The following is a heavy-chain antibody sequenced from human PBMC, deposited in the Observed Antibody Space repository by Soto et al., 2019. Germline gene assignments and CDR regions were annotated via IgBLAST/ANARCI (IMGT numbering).Heavy chain of an antibody. J-gene: IGHJ6*02. CDR3: ARDSRRFGELPDYYYYGMDV. Sequence: APVKVSCRASGYPFTSYGISWVRQAPGQGLEGMGWISAYNGNTNYAQKLQGRVTMTTDTSTSTAYMELRSLRSDDTAVYYCARDSRRFGELPDYYYYGMDVWGQGTTVTVSS. CDR1: GYPFTSYG. CDR2: ISAYNGNT. V-gene: IGHV1-18*01. D-gene: IGHD3-10*01.